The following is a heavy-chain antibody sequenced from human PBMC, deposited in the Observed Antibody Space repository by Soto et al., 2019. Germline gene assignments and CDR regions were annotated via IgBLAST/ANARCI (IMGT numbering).Heavy chain of an antibody. Sequence: PGGSLRLSCAASGFTFSSYEMNWVRQAPGKGLEWVSYISSSGSTIYYADSVKGRFTISRDNAKNSLYLQMNSLRAEDTAVYYCANYYYDSSGPREAFDIWGQGTMVTVSS. CDR2: ISSSGSTI. J-gene: IGHJ3*02. CDR3: ANYYYDSSGPREAFDI. CDR1: GFTFSSYE. V-gene: IGHV3-48*03. D-gene: IGHD3-22*01.